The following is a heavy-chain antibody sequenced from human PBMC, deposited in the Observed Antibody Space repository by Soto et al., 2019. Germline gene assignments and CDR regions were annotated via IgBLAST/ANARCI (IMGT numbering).Heavy chain of an antibody. CDR3: ARVKWLRYDAFDI. D-gene: IGHD5-12*01. J-gene: IGHJ3*02. Sequence: SETLSLTCTVSGGSISSYYWSWIRQPPGKGLEWIGYIYYSGSTNYNPSLKSRVTISVDTSKNSFSLKLSSVTAADTAVYYCARVKWLRYDAFDIWGQGTMVTVSS. V-gene: IGHV4-59*01. CDR2: IYYSGST. CDR1: GGSISSYY.